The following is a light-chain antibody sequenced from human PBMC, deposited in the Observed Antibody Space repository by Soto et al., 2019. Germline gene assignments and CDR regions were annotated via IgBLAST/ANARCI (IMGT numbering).Light chain of an antibody. V-gene: IGLV2-8*01. CDR2: EVT. CDR1: SSDVGGYDY. Sequence: QSALTQPASVSGSPGQSITISCTGTSSDVGGYDYVSWYQQYPGKAPKLLISEVTKRPSGVPDRFSGSKSGNTASLTVSGLQAEDEADYYCGSKAGSNKHVVFGGGTKLTVL. J-gene: IGLJ2*01. CDR3: GSKAGSNKHVV.